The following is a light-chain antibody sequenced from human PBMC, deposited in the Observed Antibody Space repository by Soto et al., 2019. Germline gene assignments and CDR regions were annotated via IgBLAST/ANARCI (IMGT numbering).Light chain of an antibody. CDR2: GAF. J-gene: IGKJ5*01. Sequence: ETVMTQSPVTLSLSPGERATLSCRASQSVSSSYLAWYQQKPGQAPRLLIYGAFNRAAGIPARFSGSGSGTDFTLTISSLEPEDSAVYYCQQRNIWPPVTFGQGTRLEIK. CDR1: QSVSSSY. CDR3: QQRNIWPPVT. V-gene: IGKV3D-20*02.